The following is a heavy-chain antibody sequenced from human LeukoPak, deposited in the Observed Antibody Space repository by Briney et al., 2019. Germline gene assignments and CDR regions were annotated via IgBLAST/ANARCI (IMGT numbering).Heavy chain of an antibody. CDR2: IYPGDSGT. J-gene: IGHJ6*02. V-gene: IGHV5-51*01. CDR1: GYSFTSYW. Sequence: GESLKISCKGSGYSFTSYWIGWVRQMPGKGLEWMGIIYPGDSGTRYSPSFQGQVTISADKSISTAYLQWSSLKASDTAMYYCARHQSYYDILTGTHYYYGMDVWGQGTTVTVSS. CDR3: ARHQSYYDILTGTHYYYGMDV. D-gene: IGHD3-9*01.